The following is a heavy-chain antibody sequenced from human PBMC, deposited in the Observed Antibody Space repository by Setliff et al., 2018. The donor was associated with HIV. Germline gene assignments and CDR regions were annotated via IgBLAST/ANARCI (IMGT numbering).Heavy chain of an antibody. CDR2: IIPVIPLS. Sequence: SVKVSCKASGGPFTSYTFAWMRQAPGQGLEWMGGIIPVIPLSKYAQKFQGRLTITTDESTSTAYMELSSLRSEDTAVYHCARVSYYYDSSGQGAFDIWGQGTMVTVSS. CDR3: ARVSYYYDSSGQGAFDI. V-gene: IGHV1-69*16. D-gene: IGHD3-22*01. J-gene: IGHJ3*02. CDR1: GGPFTSYT.